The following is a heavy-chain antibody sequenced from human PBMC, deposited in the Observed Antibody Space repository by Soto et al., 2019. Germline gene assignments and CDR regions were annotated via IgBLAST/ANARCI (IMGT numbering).Heavy chain of an antibody. J-gene: IGHJ4*02. CDR1: GGSVSNSA. CDR2: IIPIFGPA. D-gene: IGHD6-6*01. CDR3: GRGSSLTKVEY. Sequence: QVQLVQSGSEVKKPGSSVRVSGKASGGSVSNSAISWLRQAPGQGLEWMGGIIPIFGPAIYARKFQGRFTISADESTGTAYMELNNVRSDDTAVYYCGRGSSLTKVEYWGQGTLVTVSS. V-gene: IGHV1-69*01.